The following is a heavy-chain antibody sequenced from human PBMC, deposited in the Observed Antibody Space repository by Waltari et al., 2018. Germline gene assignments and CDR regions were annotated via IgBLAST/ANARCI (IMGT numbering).Heavy chain of an antibody. V-gene: IGHV4-39*07. CDR3: ARVSFSSSWSPKDGYYYYYMDV. CDR2: IYYSGST. CDR1: GGSISSSSYY. Sequence: QLQLQESGPGLVKPSETLSLTCTVSGGSISSSSYYWAWIRQPPGKGLEWIGSIYYSGSTYYNPSLKSRVTISVDTSKNQFSLKLSSVTAADTAVYYCARVSFSSSWSPKDGYYYYYMDVWGKGTTVTISS. J-gene: IGHJ6*03. D-gene: IGHD6-13*01.